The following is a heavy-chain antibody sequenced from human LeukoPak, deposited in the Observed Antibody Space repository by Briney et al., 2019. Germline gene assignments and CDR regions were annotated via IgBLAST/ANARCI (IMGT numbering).Heavy chain of an antibody. CDR3: ARADTPPYCSGGSCYSMVQYYFDY. J-gene: IGHJ4*02. CDR1: GGSISSGGYY. V-gene: IGHV4-31*01. Sequence: PSQTLSLTCTVSGGSISSGGYYWSWIRQHPGKGLEWIGYIYYSGSTYYNPSLKSPTTISVDTSKNQFSLKLSSVTAADTAVYYCARADTPPYCSGGSCYSMVQYYFDYWGQGTLVTVSS. D-gene: IGHD2-15*01. CDR2: IYYSGST.